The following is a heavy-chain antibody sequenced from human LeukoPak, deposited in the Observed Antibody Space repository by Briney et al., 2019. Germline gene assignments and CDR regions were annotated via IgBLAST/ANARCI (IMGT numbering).Heavy chain of an antibody. J-gene: IGHJ4*02. CDR1: GGSISSYY. Sequence: PSETLSLTCTVSGGSISSYYWSWIRQPPGKGLEWIGSIYHSGSTYYNPSLKSRVTISVDTSKNQFSLKLSSVTAADTAVYYCAREEYYGSGSPLGYFDYWGQGTLVTVSS. CDR2: IYHSGST. CDR3: AREEYYGSGSPLGYFDY. V-gene: IGHV4-38-2*02. D-gene: IGHD3-10*01.